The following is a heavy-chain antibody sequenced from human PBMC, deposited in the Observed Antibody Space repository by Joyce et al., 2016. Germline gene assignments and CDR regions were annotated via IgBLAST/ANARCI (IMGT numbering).Heavy chain of an antibody. Sequence: QVQLQESGPGLVKPSETLSLTCTVSGASIGISSWYWGWIRQPPGKGLEWLGSIYYSGTPTYYNPPLRSRVTISIDTSKNQFSLKLRSVTAADTAMYYCARNDFWSGYDPLGQGTLVTVSS. CDR2: IYYSGTPT. D-gene: IGHD3-3*01. CDR1: GASIGISSWY. V-gene: IGHV4-39*07. CDR3: ARNDFWSGYDP. J-gene: IGHJ5*02.